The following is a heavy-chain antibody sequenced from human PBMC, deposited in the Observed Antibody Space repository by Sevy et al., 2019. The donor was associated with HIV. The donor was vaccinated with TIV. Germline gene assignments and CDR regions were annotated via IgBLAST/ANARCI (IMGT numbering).Heavy chain of an antibody. Sequence: ASVKVSCKASGYTFTGYYRHWVRQAPGQGLEWMGWINPNSGGTNYAQKFQGRVTMTRDTSISTAYMELSRLRSDDTAVYYCARELMYSRCFDYWGQGTLVTVSS. CDR2: INPNSGGT. J-gene: IGHJ4*02. CDR1: GYTFTGYY. D-gene: IGHD6-13*01. V-gene: IGHV1-2*02. CDR3: ARELMYSRCFDY.